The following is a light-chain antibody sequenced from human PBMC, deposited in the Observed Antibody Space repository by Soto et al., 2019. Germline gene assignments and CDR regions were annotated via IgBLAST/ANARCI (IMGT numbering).Light chain of an antibody. CDR2: STN. CDR3: VLYMSSGISV. J-gene: IGLJ3*02. CDR1: SGSVSTTYY. Sequence: QTVVTQEPSFSVSPGGTVTLTCGLSSGSVSTTYYPSWYQQTPGQAPRTLIYSTNTRSSGVPDRFSGSILGNKAALTITGAQADDVADYYCVLYMSSGISVFGGGTKLTVL. V-gene: IGLV8-61*01.